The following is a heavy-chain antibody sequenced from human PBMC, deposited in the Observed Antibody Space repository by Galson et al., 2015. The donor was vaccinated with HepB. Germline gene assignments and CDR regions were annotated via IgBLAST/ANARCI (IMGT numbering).Heavy chain of an antibody. J-gene: IGHJ4*02. CDR1: VFTFSSYA. Sequence: SLRLSCAASVFTFSSYAIYWVRQAPGKGLEYVSAISSNGGGTYYADSVKGRFTISRDNSKNTLYLQMSSLRTEDTAVYYCVKSPYSSGWYTNFDYWGQGTLVTVSS. CDR2: ISSNGGGT. V-gene: IGHV3-64D*09. D-gene: IGHD6-19*01. CDR3: VKSPYSSGWYTNFDY.